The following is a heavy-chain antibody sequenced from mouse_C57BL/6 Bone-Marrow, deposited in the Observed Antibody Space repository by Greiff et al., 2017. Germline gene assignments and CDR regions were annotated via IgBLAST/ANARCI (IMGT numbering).Heavy chain of an antibody. Sequence: QVQLQQPGAELVMPGASVKLSCKASGYTFTSYWMHWVKQRPGQGLEWIGEIDPSDSYTNYNQTFKGKSTLTVDKSSSPAYMQLSILPSEDSAVYYCARGGFYYFDYGGQGPTLTVSS. CDR1: GYTFTSYW. V-gene: IGHV1-69*01. D-gene: IGHD3-1*01. CDR2: IDPSDSYT. J-gene: IGHJ2*01. CDR3: ARGGFYYFDY.